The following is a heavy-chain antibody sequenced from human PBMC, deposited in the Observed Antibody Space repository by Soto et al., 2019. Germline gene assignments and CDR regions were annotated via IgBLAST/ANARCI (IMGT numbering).Heavy chain of an antibody. Sequence: QVQLVQSGAEVKKPGASVRVSCKSSGYTFSDYNVHWVRQAPGQGLEWLGWIFPQWGATKYTQRLQGRVTMTRDTSISAVYMELSGLRSDDTAAYYCARESSTWNQSCSRTTCALDQWGQGTLVIVSS. CDR1: GYTFSDYN. D-gene: IGHD2-2*01. J-gene: IGHJ4*02. CDR3: ARESSTWNQSCSRTTCALDQ. CDR2: IFPQWGAT. V-gene: IGHV1-2*02.